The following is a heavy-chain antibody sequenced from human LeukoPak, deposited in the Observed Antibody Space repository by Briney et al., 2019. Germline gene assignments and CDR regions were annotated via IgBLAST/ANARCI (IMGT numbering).Heavy chain of an antibody. Sequence: GGSLRLSCAASGLTGSHNYVSWVRQAPGKGLEWVSAIHTSGDTCYADSVKGRFTISRNNAKNSLYLQMNSLRAEDTAVYYCARDNDGGDYWGQGTLVTVSS. D-gene: IGHD3-16*01. CDR1: GLTGSHNY. J-gene: IGHJ4*02. CDR2: IHTSGDT. V-gene: IGHV3-53*01. CDR3: ARDNDGGDY.